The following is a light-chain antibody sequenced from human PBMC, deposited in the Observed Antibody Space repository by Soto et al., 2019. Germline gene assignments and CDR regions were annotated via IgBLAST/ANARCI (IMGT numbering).Light chain of an antibody. V-gene: IGKV3-20*01. J-gene: IGKJ2*01. CDR1: QTVSSSH. CDR3: QHFGSSPPKYT. Sequence: EVVLTQSPGTLSLSPGERATLSGRASQTVSSSHLAWYQQKPGQAPRLLIYGASDRATDIPDRFSGSGSGTDFTLTISRLEPEDFAVYYCQHFGSSPPKYTFGHGTKLEIK. CDR2: GAS.